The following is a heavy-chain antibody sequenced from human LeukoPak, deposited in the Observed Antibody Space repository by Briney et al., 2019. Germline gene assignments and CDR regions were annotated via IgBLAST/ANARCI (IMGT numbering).Heavy chain of an antibody. CDR2: ISGGSGSI. CDR1: GFTFSSYS. J-gene: IGHJ6*02. V-gene: IGHV3-48*01. CDR3: ARDCRPYCASSSYYHMDV. D-gene: IGHD2-21*02. Sequence: GGSLRLSCAASGFTFSSYSMNWVRQAPGKRQEWLSYISGGSGSIIHADSVRGRFTISRDDAMNSLYLQMNSLRAEDTAVYYCARDCRPYCASSSYYHMDVWGQGTTVTVSS.